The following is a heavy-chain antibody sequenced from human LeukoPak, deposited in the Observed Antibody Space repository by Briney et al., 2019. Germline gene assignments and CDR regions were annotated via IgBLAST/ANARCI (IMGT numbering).Heavy chain of an antibody. CDR3: ASGYGDYDPYYYYGMDV. V-gene: IGHV1-2*02. J-gene: IGHJ6*02. CDR2: INPNDGDT. Sequence: ASVKVSCKASGYTFTDCYMHWVRQAPGQGFEWMGWINPNDGDTNYAQKFQGRVTMTRDTSISTAHMEVSRLRSDDTAVYYCASGYGDYDPYYYYGMDVWGQGTTVTVSS. CDR1: GYTFTDCY. D-gene: IGHD4-17*01.